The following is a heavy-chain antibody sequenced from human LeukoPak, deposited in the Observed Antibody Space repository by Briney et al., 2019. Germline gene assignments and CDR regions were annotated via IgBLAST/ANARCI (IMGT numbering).Heavy chain of an antibody. Sequence: PSETLSLTCTVSGYSISSGYYWGWIRQPPGKGLEWIGSIYHSGSTYYNPSLKSRVTISVDTSKNQFSLKLSSVTAADTAVYYCARDRIYYYDSSGHDFDYWGQGTLVTVSS. CDR3: ARDRIYYYDSSGHDFDY. D-gene: IGHD3-22*01. CDR1: GYSISSGYY. CDR2: IYHSGST. J-gene: IGHJ4*02. V-gene: IGHV4-38-2*02.